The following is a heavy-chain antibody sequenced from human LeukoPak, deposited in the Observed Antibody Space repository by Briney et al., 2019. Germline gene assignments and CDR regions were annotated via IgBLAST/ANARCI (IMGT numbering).Heavy chain of an antibody. J-gene: IGHJ4*02. Sequence: GGSLRLSCAASGFTFSSYAMSWVRQAPGKGLEWVSAISGSGGSTYYADSVKGRFTISRDNSKNTLYLQMNSLRAEDTAVYHCARGTTVTTSSYFDYWGQGTLVTVSS. V-gene: IGHV3-23*01. CDR2: ISGSGGST. CDR1: GFTFSSYA. D-gene: IGHD4-17*01. CDR3: ARGTTVTTSSYFDY.